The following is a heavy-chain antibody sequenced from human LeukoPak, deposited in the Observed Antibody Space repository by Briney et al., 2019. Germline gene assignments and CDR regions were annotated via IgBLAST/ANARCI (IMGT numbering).Heavy chain of an antibody. Sequence: GGSLRLSCAASGFAFSSYSMNWVRQAPGKGLEWVSSISSSSSYIYYADSVKGRFTISRDNAKNSLYLQMNSLRAEDTAVYYCARDNDYDSSGYPKFDYWGQGTLVTVSS. CDR2: ISSSSSYI. D-gene: IGHD3-22*01. CDR1: GFAFSSYS. J-gene: IGHJ4*02. V-gene: IGHV3-21*01. CDR3: ARDNDYDSSGYPKFDY.